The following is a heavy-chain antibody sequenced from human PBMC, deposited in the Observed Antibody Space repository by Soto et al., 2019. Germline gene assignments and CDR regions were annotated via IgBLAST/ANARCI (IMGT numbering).Heavy chain of an antibody. V-gene: IGHV4-59*01. Sequence: QVQLQESGPGLVKPSETLSLTCTVSGGSISSYYWSWNRQPPGKGLEWIGYIYYSGSTNYSPSLKSRVTISVDTSKNHFSLKLSSVTAADTAVYYCARVWGGAFDIWGQGTMVTISS. D-gene: IGHD3-10*01. CDR3: ARVWGGAFDI. J-gene: IGHJ3*02. CDR1: GGSISSYY. CDR2: IYYSGST.